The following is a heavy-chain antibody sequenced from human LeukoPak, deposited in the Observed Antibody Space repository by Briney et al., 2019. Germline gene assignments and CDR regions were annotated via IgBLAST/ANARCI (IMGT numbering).Heavy chain of an antibody. CDR3: ARDLDY. V-gene: IGHV4-59*01. CDR2: IYYSGST. J-gene: IGHJ4*02. Sequence: SETLSLTCTVSGGSISSYYWSWIRQPPGKGLEWIGYIYYSGSTNYNPSLKSRVTISVDTSKNQFSLKLSSVTAADTAVYYCARDLDYWGQGTLVTVSS. CDR1: GGSISSYY.